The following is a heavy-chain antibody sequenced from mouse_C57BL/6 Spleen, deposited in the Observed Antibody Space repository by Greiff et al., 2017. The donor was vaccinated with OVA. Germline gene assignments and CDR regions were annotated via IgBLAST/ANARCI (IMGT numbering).Heavy chain of an antibody. CDR3: ARRGNYYGSSCDY. CDR2: ILPGSGST. Sequence: QVQLQQSGAELMKPGASVKLSCKATGYTFTGYWIEWVKQRPGHGLEWIGEILPGSGSTNYNEKFKGKATFTADTSSNTAYMQLSSLTTEESAIYYCARRGNYYGSSCDYWGQGTTLTVSS. J-gene: IGHJ2*01. V-gene: IGHV1-9*01. CDR1: GYTFTGYW. D-gene: IGHD1-1*01.